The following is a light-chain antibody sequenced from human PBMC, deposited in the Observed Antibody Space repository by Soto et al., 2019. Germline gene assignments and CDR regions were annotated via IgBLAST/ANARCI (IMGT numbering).Light chain of an antibody. CDR2: DAS. Sequence: EIVLTQSPATLSLSPGERATLSCRASQSVGSYLAWYQQKPGQAPRLLIYDASSRATGIPDRFSGSGSETDFTLTISRLEPEDFAVYYCHQYGSSPYIFGQGTKLEIK. CDR1: QSVGSY. CDR3: HQYGSSPYI. V-gene: IGKV3-20*01. J-gene: IGKJ2*01.